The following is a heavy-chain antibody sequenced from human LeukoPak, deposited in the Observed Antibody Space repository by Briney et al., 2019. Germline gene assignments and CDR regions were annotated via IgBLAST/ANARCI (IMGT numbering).Heavy chain of an antibody. CDR3: VKVTTHSVAGGGDY. Sequence: GGSLRLSCVVSGFTFSNYAMSWVRQAPGKGLEWVSTISGSGGSTYYADSVKGRFTISRDNSKNTLYLQMNSLRAEDTAVYYCVKVTTHSVAGGGDYWGQGTLVTASS. J-gene: IGHJ4*02. CDR1: GFTFSNYA. D-gene: IGHD1-14*01. V-gene: IGHV3-23*01. CDR2: ISGSGGST.